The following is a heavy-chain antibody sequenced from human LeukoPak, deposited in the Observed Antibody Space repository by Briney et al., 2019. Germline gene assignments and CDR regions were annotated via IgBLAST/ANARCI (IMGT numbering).Heavy chain of an antibody. CDR3: ARGVGLRDAFDI. J-gene: IGHJ3*02. Sequence: GGSLRLSCVASGFTVPSHYMSWVRQAPGKGLEWVSVIYSGGSTYYADSVKGRFTISRDNSKNTVYLQMNSLRAEDTAVYYCARGVGLRDAFDIWGQGTKVTVSS. V-gene: IGHV3-66*01. CDR2: IYSGGST. D-gene: IGHD1-26*01. CDR1: GFTVPSHY.